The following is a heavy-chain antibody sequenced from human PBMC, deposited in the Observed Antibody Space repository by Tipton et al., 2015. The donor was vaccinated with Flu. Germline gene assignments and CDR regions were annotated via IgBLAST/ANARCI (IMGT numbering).Heavy chain of an antibody. Sequence: TLSLTCTVSGGSISSYYWSWIRQPPGKGLEWIGYIYYSGSTNYNPSLKSRVTISVDTSKNQFSLKLSSVTAADTAVYYCAKTRLPLFDYWGQGTLVTVSS. CDR1: GGSISSYY. D-gene: IGHD6-25*01. J-gene: IGHJ4*02. V-gene: IGHV4-59*01. CDR2: IYYSGST. CDR3: AKTRLPLFDY.